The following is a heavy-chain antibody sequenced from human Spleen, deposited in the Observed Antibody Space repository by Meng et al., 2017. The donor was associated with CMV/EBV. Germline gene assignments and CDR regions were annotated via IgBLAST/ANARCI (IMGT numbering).Heavy chain of an antibody. CDR3: ARLVPAARGTNWFDP. V-gene: IGHV4-61*01. Sequence: GSLRLSCTVSGGSVSSGSYYWSWIRQPPGKGLEWIGYIFHSGSTDYNPSLRTGVTISVDTSKNQFSLKLYSVTAADTAVYYCARLVPAARGTNWFDPWGQGILVTVSS. CDR1: GGSVSSGSYY. CDR2: IFHSGST. D-gene: IGHD2-2*01. J-gene: IGHJ5*02.